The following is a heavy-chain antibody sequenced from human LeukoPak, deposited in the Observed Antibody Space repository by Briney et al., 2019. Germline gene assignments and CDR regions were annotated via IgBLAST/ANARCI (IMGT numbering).Heavy chain of an antibody. D-gene: IGHD6-13*01. Sequence: SVKVSCKASGGTFSSYAISWVRQAPGQGLEWMGGIIPIFGTANYAQKFQGRVTITADESTSTAYMELSSLRSEDTAVYYCARDPAAGTIHDAFDIWGQGTMVTVSS. CDR3: ARDPAAGTIHDAFDI. V-gene: IGHV1-69*13. J-gene: IGHJ3*02. CDR1: GGTFSSYA. CDR2: IIPIFGTA.